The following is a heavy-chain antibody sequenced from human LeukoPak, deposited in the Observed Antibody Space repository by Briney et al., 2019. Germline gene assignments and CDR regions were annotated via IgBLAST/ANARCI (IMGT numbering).Heavy chain of an antibody. CDR2: ISYDGSNK. J-gene: IGHJ6*02. CDR3: ARRNAMDV. V-gene: IGHV3-30*04. Sequence: GRSLRLSCAASGFTFSSYAMHWVRQAPGKGLEWVAVISYDGSNKYYADSVKGRFTISRDDAKSSLYLQMNSLRAEDTAVYYCARRNAMDVWGQGTTVIVFS. CDR1: GFTFSSYA.